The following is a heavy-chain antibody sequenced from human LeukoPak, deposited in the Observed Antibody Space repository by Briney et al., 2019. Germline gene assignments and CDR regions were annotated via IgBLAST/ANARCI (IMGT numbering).Heavy chain of an antibody. Sequence: PGGSLRLCCAASRYSFSSYGIHWVRQASGKGLEWVGRIRSKANSYATAYAASVKGRFTISRDDSKNTAYLQMNSLKTEDTAVYYCKMVITFGGVIWNDYWGQGTLVTVSS. J-gene: IGHJ4*02. D-gene: IGHD3-16*02. CDR1: RYSFSSYG. CDR3: KMVITFGGVIWNDY. CDR2: IRSKANSYAT. V-gene: IGHV3-73*01.